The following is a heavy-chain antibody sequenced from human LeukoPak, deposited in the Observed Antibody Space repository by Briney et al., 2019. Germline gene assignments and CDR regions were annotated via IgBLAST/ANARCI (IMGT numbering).Heavy chain of an antibody. CDR3: ASNTLVGATWDY. CDR1: GYSISSGYY. V-gene: IGHV4-38-2*02. Sequence: PSETLSLTCTVSGYSISSGYYWGWIRQPPGKGLEWIGGIYHSGSTYFNPSLKSRVTISVDTSKNQFSLKLSSVTAADTAVYYCASNTLVGATWDYWGQGTLVTVSS. J-gene: IGHJ4*02. D-gene: IGHD1-26*01. CDR2: IYHSGST.